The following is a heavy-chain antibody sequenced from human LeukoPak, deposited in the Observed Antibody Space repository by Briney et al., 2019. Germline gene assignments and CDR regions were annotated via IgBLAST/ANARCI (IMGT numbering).Heavy chain of an antibody. V-gene: IGHV1-18*01. CDR3: AREGGFLEWLSGYGMDV. CDR1: GYTFTSYG. J-gene: IGHJ6*02. D-gene: IGHD3-3*01. CDR2: ISAYNGNT. Sequence: GASVKVSCKASGYTFTSYGISWVRQAPGQGLEWMGWISAYNGNTNYAQKPQGRVTMTTDTSRSTVYMELRSLRSDDTAVYYCAREGGFLEWLSGYGMDVWGQGTTVTVSS.